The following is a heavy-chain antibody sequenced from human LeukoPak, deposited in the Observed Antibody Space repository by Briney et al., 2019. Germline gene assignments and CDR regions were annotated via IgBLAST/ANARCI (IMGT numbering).Heavy chain of an antibody. CDR1: GDTFTSYD. CDR2: IIPIFGTA. Sequence: SSGKVSCKASGDTFTSYDINWVRQAPGQGLEWMGGIIPIFGTANYAQKFQGRVTITTDESTSTAYMELSSLRSEDTAVYYCARDSWSGRIDYCGQGTLVTVSS. CDR3: ARDSWSGRIDY. J-gene: IGHJ4*02. D-gene: IGHD3-3*01. V-gene: IGHV1-69*05.